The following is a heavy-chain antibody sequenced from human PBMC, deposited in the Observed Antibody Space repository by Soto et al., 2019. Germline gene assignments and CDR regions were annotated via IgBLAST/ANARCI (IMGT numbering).Heavy chain of an antibody. V-gene: IGHV4-31*03. CDR1: GGSISSGGYY. CDR3: ARAPDSSGYYYDY. CDR2: IYYSGST. J-gene: IGHJ4*02. Sequence: KPSETLSLTCTVSGGSISSGGYYWSWIRQHPGKGLEWIGYIYYSGSTYYNPSLKSRVTISVDTSKNQFSLKLSYVTAADTAGYYCARAPDSSGYYYDYWGQGTLVTVSS. D-gene: IGHD3-22*01.